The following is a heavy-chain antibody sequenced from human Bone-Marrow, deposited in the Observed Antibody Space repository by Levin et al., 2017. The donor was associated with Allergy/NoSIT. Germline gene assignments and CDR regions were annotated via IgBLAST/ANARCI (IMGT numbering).Heavy chain of an antibody. Sequence: VASVKVSCKASGGSFRTYTINWVRQAPGQGLEWVGRIIPFLNIVTYAQKFQGRVTITADKSTTTVYMELNSLISEDTAVYYCARDLEETLVSGWFDVWGQGTLVTVSS. CDR3: ARDLEETLVSGWFDV. J-gene: IGHJ5*02. CDR1: GGSFRTYT. D-gene: IGHD3-9*01. CDR2: IIPFLNIV. V-gene: IGHV1-69*04.